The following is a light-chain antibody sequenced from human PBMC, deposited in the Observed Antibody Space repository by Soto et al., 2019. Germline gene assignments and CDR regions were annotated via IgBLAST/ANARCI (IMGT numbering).Light chain of an antibody. CDR3: QQYENPPT. V-gene: IGKV1-33*01. CDR2: DAS. Sequence: DIPLTQAPSSLAASVGDKVTLNCRASQSIRSYLNWVQQKPGKAPKLLIYDASSLQTGVPSRFRGSGSGTDFTFTISRLQPEDIATYYCQQYENPPTLGQGTRLEIK. J-gene: IGKJ5*01. CDR1: QSIRSY.